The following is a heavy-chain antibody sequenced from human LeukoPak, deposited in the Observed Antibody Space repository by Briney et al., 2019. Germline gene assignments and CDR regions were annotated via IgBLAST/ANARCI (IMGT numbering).Heavy chain of an antibody. Sequence: SETLSLTCAVYGGSFSGYYWSWIRQPPGKGLEWIGYIYYSGSTNYNPSLKSRVTISVDTSKNQFSLKLSSVTAADTAVYYCARSGYSSGWVDYWGQGTLVTVSS. CDR1: GGSFSGYY. V-gene: IGHV4-59*01. CDR2: IYYSGST. D-gene: IGHD6-19*01. J-gene: IGHJ4*02. CDR3: ARSGYSSGWVDY.